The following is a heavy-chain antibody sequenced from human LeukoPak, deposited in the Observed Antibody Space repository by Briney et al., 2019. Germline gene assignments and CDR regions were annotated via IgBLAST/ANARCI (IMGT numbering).Heavy chain of an antibody. CDR1: GFTFSSYA. CDR2: IGGNGGTT. D-gene: IGHD2-8*01. V-gene: IGHV3-23*01. CDR3: AKAGSCTNGVCSNFDY. J-gene: IGHJ4*02. Sequence: GGSLRLSCAASGFTFSSYAMSWVRQAPGKGLEWVSAIGGNGGTTYYADSVKGRFTISRDNSKSTLYLQMNSLRAEDTAVYYCAKAGSCTNGVCSNFDYWGQGTLVTASS.